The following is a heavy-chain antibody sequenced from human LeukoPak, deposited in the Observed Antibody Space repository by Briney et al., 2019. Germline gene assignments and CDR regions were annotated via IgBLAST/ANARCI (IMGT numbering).Heavy chain of an antibody. J-gene: IGHJ4*02. CDR3: AKEPRNLGYCSGGSCYYDY. CDR2: ISGSGGST. Sequence: GGSLRLSCAASGFTFSSYAMSWVRQAPGKGLEWVSAISGSGGSTYYADSVKGRFTISRDNSKNTLYLQMISLRAEDTAIYYCAKEPRNLGYCSGGSCYYDYWGQGTLVTVSS. CDR1: GFTFSSYA. V-gene: IGHV3-23*01. D-gene: IGHD2-15*01.